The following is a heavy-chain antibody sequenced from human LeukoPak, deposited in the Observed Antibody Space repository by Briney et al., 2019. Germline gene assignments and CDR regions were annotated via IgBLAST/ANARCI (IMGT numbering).Heavy chain of an antibody. CDR2: IYHSGST. D-gene: IGHD3-3*01. J-gene: IGHJ4*02. V-gene: IGHV4-30-2*01. Sequence: SETLSLTCAVSGGSISSGGYSWSWIRQPPGKGLEWIGYIYHSGSTYYNPSLKSLVTISVDRSKNQFSLKLSSVTAADTAVYYCASSYDFWSYDYWGQGTLVTVSS. CDR1: GGSISSGGYS. CDR3: ASSYDFWSYDY.